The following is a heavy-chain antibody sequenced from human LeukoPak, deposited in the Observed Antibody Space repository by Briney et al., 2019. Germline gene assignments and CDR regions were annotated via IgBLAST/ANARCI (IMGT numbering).Heavy chain of an antibody. CDR2: MNPNSGNT. CDR1: GYTFTSYD. D-gene: IGHD2-2*01. V-gene: IGHV1-8*01. J-gene: IGHJ6*03. CDR3: ARGRRAPDCSSTSCWDYYMDV. Sequence: ASVKVSCKASGYTFTSYDINWVRQATGQGLEWMGWMNPNSGNTGYAQKFQGRVTMTRNTSISTAYMELSSLRSEDTAVYYCARGRRAPDCSSTSCWDYYMDVWGKGTTVTISS.